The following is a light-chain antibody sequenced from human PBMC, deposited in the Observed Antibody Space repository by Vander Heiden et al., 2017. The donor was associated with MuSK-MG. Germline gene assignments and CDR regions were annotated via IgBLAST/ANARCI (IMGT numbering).Light chain of an antibody. CDR2: DVR. V-gene: IGLV2-14*03. J-gene: IGLJ1*01. Sequence: QSALTQPASVSGSPGQSITISCTGTSSDVGGYKYVSWYQQHPGKAPKLMIHDVRNRPSGVANRFSGSKSGNTASLTISGLQADDEADYYCSSYTSSSLYIFGTATKVTVL. CDR3: SSYTSSSLYI. CDR1: SSDVGGYKY.